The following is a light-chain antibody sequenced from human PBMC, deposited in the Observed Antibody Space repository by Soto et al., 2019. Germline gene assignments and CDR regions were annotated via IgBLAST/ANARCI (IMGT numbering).Light chain of an antibody. CDR2: GAS. Sequence: EIVMTQSPVTLSVSPGERATLSCRASQSVSSNLAWYQQKPGQAPRLLIYGASARGTGVPARFSGSGSGTEVTLTISSLQSEDFAVYYCQHYNNWPPWTFGQGTKVEIK. CDR3: QHYNNWPPWT. CDR1: QSVSSN. J-gene: IGKJ1*01. V-gene: IGKV3-15*01.